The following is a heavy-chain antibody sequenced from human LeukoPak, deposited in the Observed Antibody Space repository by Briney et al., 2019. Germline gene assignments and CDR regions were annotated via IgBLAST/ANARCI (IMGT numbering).Heavy chain of an antibody. J-gene: IGHJ4*02. CDR3: ARGVSVVGGRDY. CDR2: ISSSSSYI. V-gene: IGHV3-21*04. CDR1: GFTFSSYS. Sequence: GGSLRLSCAASGFTFSSYSMNWVRQAPGKGLEWVSSISSSSSYIYYADSVKGRFTISRDNAKNSLYLQMNSLRAGDTAVYYCARGVSVVGGRDYWGQGTLVTVSS. D-gene: IGHD3-16*01.